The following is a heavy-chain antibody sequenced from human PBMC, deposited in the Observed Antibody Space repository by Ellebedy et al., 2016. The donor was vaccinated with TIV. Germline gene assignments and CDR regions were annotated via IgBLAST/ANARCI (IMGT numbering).Heavy chain of an antibody. J-gene: IGHJ3*02. CDR3: TKRGVAWAAFDI. V-gene: IGHV3-23*01. Sequence: PGGSLRLSCAASGFTFRDFAMNWVRQAPGKGLEWVSAISPSGDITYFADSVKGRFTISRDNSQDPVHLQMHSLRAEDTGVYYCTKRGVAWAAFDIWGPGTLVTVSS. CDR1: GFTFRDFA. D-gene: IGHD7-27*01. CDR2: ISPSGDIT.